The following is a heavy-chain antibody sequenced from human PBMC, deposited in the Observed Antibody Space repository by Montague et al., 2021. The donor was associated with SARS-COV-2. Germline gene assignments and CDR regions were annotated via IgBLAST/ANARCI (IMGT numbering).Heavy chain of an antibody. CDR1: GFTFSSYA. J-gene: IGHJ4*02. CDR2: ISGSGGST. D-gene: IGHD3-10*01. Sequence: SLSLSCAASGFTFSSYAMSWVRQAPGKGLEWVSAISGSGGSTYYSDSVXGRFTISRDNSKNTLYLQMNSLRAEDTAVYYCAKDRWFGEPTAGFDYWGQGTLVTVSS. V-gene: IGHV3-23*01. CDR3: AKDRWFGEPTAGFDY.